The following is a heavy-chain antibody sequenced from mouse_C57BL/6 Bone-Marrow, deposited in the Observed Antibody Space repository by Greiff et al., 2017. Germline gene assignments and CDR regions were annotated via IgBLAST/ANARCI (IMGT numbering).Heavy chain of an antibody. Sequence: VQLQQPGTELVKPGASVKLSCKASGYTFTSYWMHWVKQRPGQGLEWIGNINPSNGGTNYNEKFKSKATLTVDKSSSTAYMQLSSLTSEDSAVYYCARCPIYYDYDGYAMDYWGQGTSVTVSS. V-gene: IGHV1-53*01. CDR2: INPSNGGT. D-gene: IGHD2-4*01. CDR3: ARCPIYYDYDGYAMDY. J-gene: IGHJ4*01. CDR1: GYTFTSYW.